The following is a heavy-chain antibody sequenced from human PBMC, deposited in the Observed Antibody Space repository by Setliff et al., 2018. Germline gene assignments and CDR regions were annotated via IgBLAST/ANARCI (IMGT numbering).Heavy chain of an antibody. CDR3: ARLGSAGFLGDY. CDR2: VYYSGST. J-gene: IGHJ4*02. Sequence: SETLSLPCTVSGGSISSSSYYWGWIRQPPGKGLEWIGSVYYSGSTYYNPSLKSRVTISVDTSKNQFSLKLSPVTAADTAVYYCARLGSAGFLGDYWGQGTLVTVSS. V-gene: IGHV4-39*01. CDR1: GGSISSSSYY. D-gene: IGHD2-15*01.